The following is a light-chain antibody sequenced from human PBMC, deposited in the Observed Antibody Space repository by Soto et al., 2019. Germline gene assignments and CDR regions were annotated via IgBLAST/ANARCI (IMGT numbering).Light chain of an antibody. CDR2: AAS. V-gene: IGKV3-20*01. Sequence: EIVLTQSPGTLSSSPGERATLSCRASESVSSNYLAWYQQRPGQAPRLLIYAASNRARGIPDRFGGSGSGTDFTLTVSRLEPEDFAVYYCQQYGSAPCTCGQGTKV. J-gene: IGKJ1*01. CDR3: QQYGSAPCT. CDR1: ESVSSNY.